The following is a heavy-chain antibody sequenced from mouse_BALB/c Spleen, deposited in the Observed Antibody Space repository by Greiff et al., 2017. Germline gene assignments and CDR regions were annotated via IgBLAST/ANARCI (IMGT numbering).Heavy chain of an antibody. D-gene: IGHD2-1*01. CDR1: GFTFSSFG. V-gene: IGHV5-17*02. CDR3: AREGGNYGFDY. Sequence: DVMLVESGGGLVQPGGSRKLSCAASGFTFSSFGMHWVRQAPEKGLEWVAYISSGSSTIYYADTVKGRFTISRDNPKNTLFLQMTSLRSEDTAMYYCAREGGNYGFDYWGQGTTLTVSS. J-gene: IGHJ2*01. CDR2: ISSGSSTI.